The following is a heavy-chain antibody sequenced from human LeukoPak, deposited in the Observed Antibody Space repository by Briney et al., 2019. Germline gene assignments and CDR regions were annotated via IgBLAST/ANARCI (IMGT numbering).Heavy chain of an antibody. D-gene: IGHD6-19*01. CDR2: IYPGESDT. CDR1: GYSFTSYW. V-gene: IGHV5-51*01. Sequence: GESLKISCQGSGYSFTSYWIGWVRQMPGKGLEWVGVIYPGESDTRYSPSFQGQVTISADKSISTAYLQWSSLRASDTAMYYCATRSGGWYSFDYWGQGTPVTVPS. CDR3: ATRSGGWYSFDY. J-gene: IGHJ4*02.